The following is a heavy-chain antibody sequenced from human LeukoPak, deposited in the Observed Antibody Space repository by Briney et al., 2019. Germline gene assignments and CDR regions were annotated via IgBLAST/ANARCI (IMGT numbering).Heavy chain of an antibody. CDR3: ARHRMYTAMGHTDY. CDR2: ISSSGST. CDR1: GDSISSGDYY. J-gene: IGHJ4*02. V-gene: IGHV4-61*02. Sequence: PSETLSLTCTVSGDSISSGDYYWSWIRQPAGKGLEWIGRISSSGSTNYNPSLKSRVTISVDTSKNQFSLKLSSVTAADTAVYYCARHRMYTAMGHTDYWGQGTLVTVSS. D-gene: IGHD5-18*01.